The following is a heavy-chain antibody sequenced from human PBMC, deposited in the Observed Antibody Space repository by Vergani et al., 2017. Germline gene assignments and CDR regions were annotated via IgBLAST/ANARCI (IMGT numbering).Heavy chain of an antibody. CDR3: AKGGWNYWFDS. V-gene: IGHV3-23*04. D-gene: IGHD1-1*01. Sequence: EVQLEESGGGLVLPGRSLRLSCAASGFSFTTYAMSWVRQAPGKGLAWVSTINTNGDYTRYGDSVKGRFTISRDNSKSTLYLQMNSLRAEDTAIYYCAKGGWNYWFDSWGQGTLVIVS. CDR1: GFSFTTYA. J-gene: IGHJ5*01. CDR2: INTNGDYT.